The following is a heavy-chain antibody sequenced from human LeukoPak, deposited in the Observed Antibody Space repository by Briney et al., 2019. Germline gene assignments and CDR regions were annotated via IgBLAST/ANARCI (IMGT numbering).Heavy chain of an antibody. CDR2: IYYSGST. D-gene: IGHD6-13*01. CDR1: GGSFSGYS. CDR3: ARRGSRWYWYFDL. V-gene: IGHV4-30-4*07. J-gene: IGHJ2*01. Sequence: SETLSLTCAVYGGSFSGYSWSWIRQPPGKGLEWIGFIYYSGSTYYNPSLKSRVNISVDTSKNQFSLKLSSVTAADTAVYYCARRGSRWYWYFDLWGRGTLVTVSS.